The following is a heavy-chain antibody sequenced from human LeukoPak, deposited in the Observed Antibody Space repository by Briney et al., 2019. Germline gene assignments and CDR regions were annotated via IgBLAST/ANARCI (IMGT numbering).Heavy chain of an antibody. J-gene: IGHJ4*02. CDR2: IYYSGST. Sequence: SETLSLTCTVSGDSISSSDYYWGWIRQPPGTGLEWIGCIYYSGSTYYTPSLKSRVTISVDTSKTQFSLKLSSETAADTAVYYGARHSSSWSPSPDYWGQGTLVIVSS. V-gene: IGHV4-39*01. CDR3: ARHSSSWSPSPDY. CDR1: GDSISSSDYY. D-gene: IGHD6-13*01.